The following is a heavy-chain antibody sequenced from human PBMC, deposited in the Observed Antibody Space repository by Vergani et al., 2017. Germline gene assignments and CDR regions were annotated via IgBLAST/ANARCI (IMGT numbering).Heavy chain of an antibody. CDR2: INPSGGST. Sequence: QVQLVQSGAEVKKPGASVKVSCKASGYTFTSYYMHWVRQAPGQGLEWMGIINPSGGSTSYAQKFQGRVTITADESTNIAYMELTSLTSDDSAIYYCANSQFTSSWPFDYWGQGTPVTVSS. J-gene: IGHJ4*02. CDR3: ANSQFTSSWPFDY. V-gene: IGHV1-46*01. D-gene: IGHD2-2*01. CDR1: GYTFTSYY.